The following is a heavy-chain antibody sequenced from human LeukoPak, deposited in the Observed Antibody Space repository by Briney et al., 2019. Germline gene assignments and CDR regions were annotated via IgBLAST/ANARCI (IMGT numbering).Heavy chain of an antibody. Sequence: NPSETLSLTCSVSGGSISSYYWSWIRQPPGKGLEWIGYLYYSGSTNSNPSLKSRVTMSVDTSKNQFSLKLRSVTAADTAVYYCARGGSGISNAFDIWGQGTVVTVSS. CDR2: LYYSGST. J-gene: IGHJ3*02. CDR1: GGSISSYY. V-gene: IGHV4-59*01. CDR3: ARGGSGISNAFDI. D-gene: IGHD3-10*01.